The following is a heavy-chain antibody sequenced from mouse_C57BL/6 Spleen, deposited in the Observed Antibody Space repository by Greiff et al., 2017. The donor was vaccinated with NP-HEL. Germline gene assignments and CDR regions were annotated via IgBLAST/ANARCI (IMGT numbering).Heavy chain of an antibody. D-gene: IGHD1-1*01. CDR3: TRSGLGYYGSSYGWFAY. Sequence: QVQLKESGAELVRPGASVTLSCKASGYTFTDYEMHWVKQTPVHGLEWIGAIDPETGGTAYNQKFKGKAILTADKSSSTAYMELRSLTSEDSAVYYCTRSGLGYYGSSYGWFAYWGQGTLVTVSA. V-gene: IGHV1-15*01. CDR1: GYTFTDYE. J-gene: IGHJ3*01. CDR2: IDPETGGT.